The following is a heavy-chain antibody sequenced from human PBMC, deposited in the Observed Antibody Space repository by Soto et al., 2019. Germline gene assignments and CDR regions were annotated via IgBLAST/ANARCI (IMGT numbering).Heavy chain of an antibody. J-gene: IGHJ3*02. Sequence: QVQLVQSGADVKKPGASVKVSCKASGYNFTSYGISWVRQAPGQGLEWMGWISPHNDRTKYARRFQDRVTMTTETPTSTVDMELGSLRSDDTAVYYCARDLYYSSGRYFDHDAFDIWGQGTVGTVSS. CDR2: ISPHNDRT. CDR3: ARDLYYSSGRYFDHDAFDI. CDR1: GYNFTSYG. V-gene: IGHV1-18*01. D-gene: IGHD6-19*01.